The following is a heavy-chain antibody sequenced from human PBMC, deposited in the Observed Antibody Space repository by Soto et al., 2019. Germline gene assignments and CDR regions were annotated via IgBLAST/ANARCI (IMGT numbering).Heavy chain of an antibody. Sequence: PSETLSLTCTVSGDSMSGFYWSWIRQTPGKGLEWIGSINYVGRTSYYSPSLQSRVTISLDSSKTQFSLTLSSVTAADTAVYFCARFRRNYFDYWGKGTQVTVSS. CDR2: INYVGRTS. V-gene: IGHV4-59*01. CDR3: ARFRRNYFDY. CDR1: GDSMSGFY. J-gene: IGHJ4*02. D-gene: IGHD3-10*01.